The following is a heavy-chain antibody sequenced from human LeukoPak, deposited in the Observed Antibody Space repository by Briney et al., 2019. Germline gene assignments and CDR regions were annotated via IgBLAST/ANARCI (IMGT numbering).Heavy chain of an antibody. V-gene: IGHV3-48*04. J-gene: IGHJ3*02. CDR1: GFTFSSYS. CDR3: ARGGYCGGGTCYSGAFDI. D-gene: IGHD2-15*01. Sequence: GGSLRLSCAASGFTFSSYSMNWVRQAPGKGLQWVSYISDSGNTIFYADSVKGRFTMSRDNAKNSLYLQMNSLRAEDTAVYYCARGGYCGGGTCYSGAFDIWGQGTMVTVSS. CDR2: ISDSGNTI.